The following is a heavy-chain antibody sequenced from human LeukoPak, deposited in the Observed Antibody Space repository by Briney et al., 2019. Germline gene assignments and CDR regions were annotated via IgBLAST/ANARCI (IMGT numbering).Heavy chain of an antibody. J-gene: IGHJ4*02. CDR1: GFTFSSYA. CDR2: ISVAAGST. V-gene: IGHV3-23*01. CDR3: AKGALWFGELYSDYFDY. Sequence: GRSLRLSCAASGFTFSSYAMTWVRQAPGKGLEWVSGISVAAGSTYYADSVKGRFTIFRDNSKNTLYLQMNSLRAEDTAVYYCAKGALWFGELYSDYFDYWGQGTLVTVSS. D-gene: IGHD3-10*01.